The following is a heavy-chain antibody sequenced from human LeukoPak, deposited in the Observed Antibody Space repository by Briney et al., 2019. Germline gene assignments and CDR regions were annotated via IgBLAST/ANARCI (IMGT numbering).Heavy chain of an antibody. CDR2: ISWSGSST. CDR3: ARGFGGNFDF. V-gene: IGHV3-20*04. CDR1: GFTFNDYG. J-gene: IGHJ4*02. Sequence: GGSLRLSCAASGFTFNDYGMSWVRQAPGKGLEWVSGISWSGSSTGYGDSVKGRFTISRDNAKNPLYLQMSSLRAEDTALYYCARGFGGNFDFWGQGTLVTVSS. D-gene: IGHD1-26*01.